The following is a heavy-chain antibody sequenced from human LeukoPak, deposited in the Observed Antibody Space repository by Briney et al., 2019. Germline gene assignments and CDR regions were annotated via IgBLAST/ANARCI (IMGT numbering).Heavy chain of an antibody. V-gene: IGHV3-64D*06. CDR2: ISDNGDNT. J-gene: IGHJ5*02. CDR3: VRDLT. CDR1: GFTFSRST. Sequence: GGSLRLSCSASGFTFSRSTMHWVRQAPGKGPEFVSGISDNGDNTHYADSVKVRFTISRDNSKNTLHLQMSSLRPEDTAVYYCVRDLTWGQGTLVTVSS.